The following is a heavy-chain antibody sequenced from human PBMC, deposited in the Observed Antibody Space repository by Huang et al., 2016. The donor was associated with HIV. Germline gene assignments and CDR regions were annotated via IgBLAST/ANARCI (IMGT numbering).Heavy chain of an antibody. CDR3: ATKTAGMDI. CDR2: IKQDESEK. CDR1: TFTFGACW. Sequence: VESGGRSVQPGGSIKLSCGGSTFTFGACWMSWVRQPPGKGLERVANIKQDESEKYYVDSVKGRFNISRDNARKVLFLEMDDLRVEDTAIYFCATKTAGMDIWGQGTTVTVSS. D-gene: IGHD1-7*01. J-gene: IGHJ6*02. V-gene: IGHV3-7*01.